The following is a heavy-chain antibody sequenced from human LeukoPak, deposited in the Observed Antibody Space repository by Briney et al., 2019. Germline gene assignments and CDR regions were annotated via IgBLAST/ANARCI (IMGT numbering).Heavy chain of an antibody. CDR3: ARAPYYYGSGSPRGSHGMDV. V-gene: IGHV3-48*03. CDR2: ISSRGSTI. J-gene: IGHJ6*02. CDR1: GFTFSSYE. Sequence: GGSLRLSCAASGFTFSSYEMNWARQAPGKGLEWVSYISSRGSTIYYADSVKGRFTISRDNAKNSLYLQMNSLRAEDTAVYYCARAPYYYGSGSPRGSHGMDVWGQGTTVTVSS. D-gene: IGHD3-10*01.